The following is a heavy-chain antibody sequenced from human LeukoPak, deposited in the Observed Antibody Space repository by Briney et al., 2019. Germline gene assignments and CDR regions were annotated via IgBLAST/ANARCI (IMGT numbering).Heavy chain of an antibody. CDR2: ISYDGSNK. V-gene: IGHV3-30*18. D-gene: IGHD1-1*01. Sequence: PGGSLRLSCAASGFTFSSYGMHWVRQAPGKGLEWVAVISYDGSNKYYADSVKGRFTISRDNSKNTLYLQMNSLRAEDTAVYYCAKDSTGTTGDGAFDIWGQGTMVTVSS. J-gene: IGHJ3*02. CDR1: GFTFSSYG. CDR3: AKDSTGTTGDGAFDI.